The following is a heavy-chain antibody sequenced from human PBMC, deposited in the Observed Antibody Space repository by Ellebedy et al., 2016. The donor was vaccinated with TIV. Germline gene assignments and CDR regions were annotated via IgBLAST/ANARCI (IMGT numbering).Heavy chain of an antibody. V-gene: IGHV4-4*02. D-gene: IGHD4-17*01. CDR1: GGSISSSNW. CDR3: ARVDGDYRYNWFDP. Sequence: MPSETLSLTCAVSGGSISSSNWWSWVRQPPGKGLEWIGEIYHSGSTNYNPSLKSRVTISVDTSKNQFSLKLSSVTAADTAVYYCARVDGDYRYNWFDPWGQGTLVTVSS. CDR2: IYHSGST. J-gene: IGHJ5*02.